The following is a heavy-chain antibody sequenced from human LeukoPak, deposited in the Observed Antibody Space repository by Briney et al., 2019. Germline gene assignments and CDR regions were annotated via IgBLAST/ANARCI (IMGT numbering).Heavy chain of an antibody. V-gene: IGHV1-46*01. CDR2: INPTGGST. D-gene: IGHD6-6*01. J-gene: IGHJ4*02. Sequence: ASVKVSCKASGYTFTSYGIIWVRQAPGQGLEWMGIINPTGGSTTYAQKFQGRVTMTRDTSTSTVYMELSSLRSDDTAVYYCARTAARRFDYWGQGTLVTVSS. CDR3: ARTAARRFDY. CDR1: GYTFTSYG.